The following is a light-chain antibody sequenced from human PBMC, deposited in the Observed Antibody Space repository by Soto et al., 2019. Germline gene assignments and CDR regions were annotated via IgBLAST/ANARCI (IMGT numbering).Light chain of an antibody. Sequence: DLQMTQSPSFVSASVGDRVTITCRASQGISNWLVWYQQKPGRAPKLLVHTTSNLESGVSSRFSGSGYGTDFTLTISSLQPEDFATYYCQQTNSFPRTFGQGTKVEIK. J-gene: IGKJ1*01. V-gene: IGKV1-12*01. CDR1: QGISNW. CDR2: TTS. CDR3: QQTNSFPRT.